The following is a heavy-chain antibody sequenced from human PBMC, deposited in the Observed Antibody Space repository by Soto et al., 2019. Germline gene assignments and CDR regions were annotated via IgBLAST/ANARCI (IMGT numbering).Heavy chain of an antibody. CDR1: GYTFTSYD. CDR2: MNPNSGNT. CDR3: AKGSKGSSWYAYWFDP. J-gene: IGHJ5*02. Sequence: QVQLVQSGAEVKKPGASVKVSCKASGYTFTSYDINWVRQATGQGLEWMGWMNPNSGNTGYAQKFQGRVTMTRNTSISTGYIELSSLRSEDPAVDYCAKGSKGSSWYAYWFDPWGQGTLVTVSS. V-gene: IGHV1-8*01. D-gene: IGHD6-13*01.